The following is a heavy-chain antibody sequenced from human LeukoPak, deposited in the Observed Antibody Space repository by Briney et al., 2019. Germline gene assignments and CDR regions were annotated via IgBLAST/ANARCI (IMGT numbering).Heavy chain of an antibody. Sequence: SVKVSCKASGFTFTSSAMQWVRQARGQRLEWIGWIVVGSGNTNYAQKFQERVTITRDMSTSTAYMELSSLRSEDTAVYYCARGVLGYCSGGSCYFSGFDYWGQGTLVTVSS. CDR2: IVVGSGNT. V-gene: IGHV1-58*02. D-gene: IGHD2-15*01. J-gene: IGHJ4*02. CDR1: GFTFTSSA. CDR3: ARGVLGYCSGGSCYFSGFDY.